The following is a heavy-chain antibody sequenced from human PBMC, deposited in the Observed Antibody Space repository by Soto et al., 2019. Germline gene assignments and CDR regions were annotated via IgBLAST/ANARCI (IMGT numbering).Heavy chain of an antibody. J-gene: IGHJ5*02. Sequence: EVQLVESGGGLVRPGGSLRLSCAASGFSFSDHYMDWVRQAPGKGLEWVGRTRNQAYSFTTEYAPALKGRFTISREDSEGPLIPQTDSPQTEGPALYYFGTSIPSRQWSGFCSWGQGTLV. D-gene: IGHD6-19*01. CDR1: GFSFSDHY. CDR3: GTSIPSRQWSGFCS. V-gene: IGHV3-72*01. CDR2: TRNQAYSFTT.